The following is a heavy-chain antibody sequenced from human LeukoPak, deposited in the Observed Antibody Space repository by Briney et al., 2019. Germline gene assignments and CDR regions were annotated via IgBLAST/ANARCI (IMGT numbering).Heavy chain of an antibody. J-gene: IGHJ5*02. CDR2: INTNTGNP. D-gene: IGHD6-19*01. CDR1: GYTFTSYA. Sequence: ASVKVSCKASGYTFTSYAMNWVRPAPGQGLEWMGWINTNTGNPTYAQGFTGRFVFSLDTSVSTAYLQISSLKAEDTAVYYCARERGSSGWRWFDPWGQGTLVTVSS. CDR3: ARERGSSGWRWFDP. V-gene: IGHV7-4-1*02.